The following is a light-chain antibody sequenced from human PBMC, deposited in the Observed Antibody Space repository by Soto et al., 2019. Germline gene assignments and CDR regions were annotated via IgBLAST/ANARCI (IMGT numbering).Light chain of an antibody. CDR3: ISYASINTYV. V-gene: IGLV2-14*01. J-gene: IGLJ1*01. CDR2: DVT. CDR1: SSDVGGYDY. Sequence: QSALTQPASVSGSPGQSITISCTGTSSDVGGYDYVSWYQQHPGKAPKLMIYDVTNRPSGVSNRFSGSKSGNTASLTISGLQAEDEADYYCISYASINTYVFGTGPKVT.